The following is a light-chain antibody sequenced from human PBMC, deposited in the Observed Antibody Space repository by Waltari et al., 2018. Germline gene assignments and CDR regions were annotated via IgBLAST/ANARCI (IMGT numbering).Light chain of an antibody. V-gene: IGKV1-9*01. CDR2: AAS. Sequence: IQLTQSPSSLSASVGDRVTITCRASKGISSYLAWYQQKPGKAPKLLIYAASTLQSGVTSRFSGSGSGTDFTLTISSLQPEDFATYYCQQLNRYPLTFGPGTKVDIK. CDR3: QQLNRYPLT. J-gene: IGKJ3*01. CDR1: KGISSY.